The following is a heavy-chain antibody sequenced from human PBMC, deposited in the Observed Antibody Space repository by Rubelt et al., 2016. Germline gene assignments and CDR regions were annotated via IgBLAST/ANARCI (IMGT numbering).Heavy chain of an antibody. J-gene: IGHJ4*02. V-gene: IGHV3-33*08. CDR1: GFSFTSYD. Sequence: VQLMASGGGLVQPGGSLRLSCSASGFSFTSYDMSWVRQAAGKGLEWVALIWNDGSAKYYADSVMGRFTISRDSSNNTVDRHMNSLRAEDTAVYYCTRDRRRFSPNGYFDYWGQGTLVTVS. D-gene: IGHD3-16*01. CDR3: TRDRRRFSPNGYFDY. CDR2: IWNDGSAK.